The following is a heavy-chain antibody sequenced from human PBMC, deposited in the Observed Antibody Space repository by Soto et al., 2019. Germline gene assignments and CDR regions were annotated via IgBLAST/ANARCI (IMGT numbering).Heavy chain of an antibody. CDR1: GFSLTTSGVG. CDR3: AHRVLRTVFGLVTTTAIYFDF. D-gene: IGHD3-3*01. V-gene: IGHV2-5*02. Sequence: QITLKESGPTVVKPTETLTLTCTFSGFSLTTSGVGVGWVRQSPGKAPEWLALIYWDDDKRYSTSLNSRLIITKETSKNQVVLTMAHVDPADTATYYCAHRVLRTVFGLVTTTAIYFDFWGPGTPVVVSS. CDR2: IYWDDDK. J-gene: IGHJ4*02.